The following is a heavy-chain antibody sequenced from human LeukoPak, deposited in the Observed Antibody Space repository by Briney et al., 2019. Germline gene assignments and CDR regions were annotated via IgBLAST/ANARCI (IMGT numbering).Heavy chain of an antibody. D-gene: IGHD2-15*01. CDR1: GFTFDDYA. CDR2: ISWNSGSI. V-gene: IGHV3-9*03. Sequence: GGSLRLSCAASGFTFDDYAMHWVRQAPGKGLEWVSGISWNSGSIGYADSVRGRFTISRDNAKNSLYLQMNSLRAEDMALYYCAKDSCSGGSCYFDYWGQGTLVTVSS. CDR3: AKDSCSGGSCYFDY. J-gene: IGHJ4*02.